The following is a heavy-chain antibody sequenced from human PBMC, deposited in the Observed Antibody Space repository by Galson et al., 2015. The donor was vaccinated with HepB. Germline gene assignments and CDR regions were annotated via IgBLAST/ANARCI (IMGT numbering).Heavy chain of an antibody. D-gene: IGHD3-16*01. J-gene: IGHJ4*02. V-gene: IGHV3-23*01. Sequence: SLRLSCAASGFTFSNYVVTWVRQAPGKGLEWVSAIRGSGGTTYYVDSVKGRFTISRDNSKNTLYLQMNRLRAEDTALYYCAKDTVHDYVWGSSPDYWGQGTLVTVSS. CDR1: GFTFSNYV. CDR3: AKDTVHDYVWGSSPDY. CDR2: IRGSGGTT.